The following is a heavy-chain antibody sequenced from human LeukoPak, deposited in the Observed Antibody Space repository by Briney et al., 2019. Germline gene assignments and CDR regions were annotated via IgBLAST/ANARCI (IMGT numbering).Heavy chain of an antibody. D-gene: IGHD6-19*01. CDR2: TYFRSKWYN. CDR3: TRDEQWLVYFDY. J-gene: IGHJ4*02. Sequence: SQTLSLTCAISGDSVSSNSAAWNWIRQSPSRGLEWLGRTYFRSKWYNDYAESVKSRITINPDTSKNQFSLQLNSVTPEDTAVYYCTRDEQWLVYFDYWGQGTLVTVSS. V-gene: IGHV6-1*01. CDR1: GDSVSSNSAA.